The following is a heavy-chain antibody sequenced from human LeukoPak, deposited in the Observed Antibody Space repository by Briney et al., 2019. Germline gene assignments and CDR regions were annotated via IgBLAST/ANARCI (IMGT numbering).Heavy chain of an antibody. J-gene: IGHJ4*02. CDR3: ARGPTYYYDSSGYHPLFDY. Sequence: SETLSLTCTVSGGSISSSSYYWGWIRQPPGKGLEWIGNIYYSGSTYYIPSLKSRVTISVDTSKNQFSLKLSSVTAADTAVYYCARGPTYYYDSSGYHPLFDYWGQGTLVTVSS. CDR1: GGSISSSSYY. V-gene: IGHV4-39*07. D-gene: IGHD3-22*01. CDR2: IYYSGST.